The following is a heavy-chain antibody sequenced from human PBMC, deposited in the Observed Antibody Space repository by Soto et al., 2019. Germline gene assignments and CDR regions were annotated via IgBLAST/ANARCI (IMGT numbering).Heavy chain of an antibody. CDR2: IIPIFGTA. V-gene: IGHV1-69*13. CDR1: GGTFRSYS. Sequence: SVKVSCKASGGTFRSYSISWVLQAPGQGLEWMGGIIPIFGTANYAQKFQGRVTITADESTSTAYMELSSLRSEDTAVYYCAKEYSSFYFDYWGQGTLVTVS. CDR3: AKEYSSFYFDY. D-gene: IGHD6-6*01. J-gene: IGHJ4*02.